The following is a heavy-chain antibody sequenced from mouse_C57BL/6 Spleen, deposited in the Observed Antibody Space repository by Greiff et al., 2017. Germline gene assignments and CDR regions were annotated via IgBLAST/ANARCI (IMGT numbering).Heavy chain of an antibody. CDR2: ISSGSSTI. J-gene: IGHJ1*03. CDR1: GFTFSDYG. D-gene: IGHD1-1*02. V-gene: IGHV5-17*01. CDR3: ARGGSYGYLGV. Sequence: EVLLVESGGGLVKPGGSLKLSCAASGFTFSDYGMHWVRQAPEKGLEWVAYISSGSSTIYYADTVKGRFTISRDNAKNTLFMQRTSLRSEDTAMYYCARGGSYGYLGVWGTGTTVTVSS.